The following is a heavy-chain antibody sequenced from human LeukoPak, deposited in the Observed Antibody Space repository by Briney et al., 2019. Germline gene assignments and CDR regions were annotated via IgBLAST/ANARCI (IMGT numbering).Heavy chain of an antibody. Sequence: GGSLRLSCAASGFTLEDYAMHWARKAQGKGRGWASGISWNSGSIGYADSVKGRFTISRDNAKNSLYLQMNSLRAEDTALYYCAKDRHAMVRGVSSDYWGQGTLVTVSS. V-gene: IGHV3-9*01. J-gene: IGHJ4*02. CDR2: ISWNSGSI. CDR1: GFTLEDYA. CDR3: AKDRHAMVRGVSSDY. D-gene: IGHD3-10*01.